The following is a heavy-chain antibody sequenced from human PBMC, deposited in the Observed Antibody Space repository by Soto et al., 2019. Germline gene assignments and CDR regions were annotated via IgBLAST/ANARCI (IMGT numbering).Heavy chain of an antibody. CDR1: GFTFSSYA. CDR3: AGWSGYYTGGNTVDY. CDR2: ISYDGSNK. Sequence: RLSCAASGFTFSSYAMHWVRQAPGKGLEWVAVISYDGSNKYYADSVKGRFTISRDNSKNTLYLQMNSLRDEDTAVYYCAGWSGYYTGGNTVDYWGQGTLVTVSS. V-gene: IGHV3-30*04. J-gene: IGHJ4*02. D-gene: IGHD3-3*01.